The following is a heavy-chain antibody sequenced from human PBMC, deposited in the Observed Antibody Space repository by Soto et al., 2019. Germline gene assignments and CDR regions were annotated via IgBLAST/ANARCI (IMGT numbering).Heavy chain of an antibody. D-gene: IGHD6-19*01. CDR3: AYSSGWYRHDV. CDR1: GDSISSPKW. V-gene: IGHV4-4*02. Sequence: QVQLQESGPGLVKPSGTLSLTCAVSGDSISSPKWWTWLRQPPGKGLEWIGDLLHSGTTNDNPSLKSRVTLSVDKPQKQFSLKLTSVTAADTAIYYCAYSSGWYRHDVWGQGTSVTVSS. CDR2: LLHSGTT. J-gene: IGHJ3*01.